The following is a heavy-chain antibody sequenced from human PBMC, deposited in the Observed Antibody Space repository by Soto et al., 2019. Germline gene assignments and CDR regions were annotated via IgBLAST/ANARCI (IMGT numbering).Heavy chain of an antibody. D-gene: IGHD3-10*01. V-gene: IGHV3-23*01. CDR3: VHGGWLDF. CDR2: ISDDGSRT. Sequence: EVQLLESGGGLVQPGGSLRLSCAASGFSFSTFEMSWVRQAPGRGLEWVSFISDDGSRTYYADAVKGRFTISRDNSKHTLYLQMNSLTAEDTAVYAWVHGGWLDFWGQGTLVTVSS. J-gene: IGHJ5*01. CDR1: GFSFSTFE.